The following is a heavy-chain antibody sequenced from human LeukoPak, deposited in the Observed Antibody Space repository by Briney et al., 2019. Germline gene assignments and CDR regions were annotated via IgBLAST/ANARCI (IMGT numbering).Heavy chain of an antibody. CDR2: ISPSGRTK. D-gene: IGHD5-12*01. CDR1: GFTFSSYE. CDR3: ARGGTGYDLFDY. V-gene: IGHV3-48*03. Sequence: GGSLRLSCAASGFTFSSYEMTWDRQAPGKGLEWVSYISPSGRTKYYADSVKGRFTISRDNAKNSLYLQINSLRAEDTAVYYCARGGTGYDLFDYWGQGTLVTVSS. J-gene: IGHJ4*02.